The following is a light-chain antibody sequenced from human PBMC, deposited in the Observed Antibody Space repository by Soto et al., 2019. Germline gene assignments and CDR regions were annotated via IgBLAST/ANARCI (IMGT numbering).Light chain of an antibody. CDR1: QSVTSN. J-gene: IGKJ4*01. V-gene: IGKV3-15*01. CDR2: GAS. CDR3: QQYNSWPVT. Sequence: EIVMTQSPATLSVSPGERATLSCRASQSVTSNLAWYQHKPGQAPRLLIYGASTGATGIPARFIGSGSGTEFTLTINSLQSEDFAISFCQQYNSWPVTFGGGTKVEIK.